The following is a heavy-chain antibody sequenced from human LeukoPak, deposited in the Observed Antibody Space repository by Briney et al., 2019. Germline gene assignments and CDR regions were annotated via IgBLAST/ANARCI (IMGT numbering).Heavy chain of an antibody. D-gene: IGHD6-19*01. CDR1: GFTFDDYA. CDR2: ISGSGGST. CDR3: AKDLYIAVAGPDY. V-gene: IGHV3-23*01. J-gene: IGHJ4*02. Sequence: GGSLRLSCAVSGFTFDDYAMHWVRQAPGKGLEWVSAISGSGGSTYYADSVKGRFTISRDNSKNTLYLQMNSLRAEDTAVYYCAKDLYIAVAGPDYWGQGTLVTVSS.